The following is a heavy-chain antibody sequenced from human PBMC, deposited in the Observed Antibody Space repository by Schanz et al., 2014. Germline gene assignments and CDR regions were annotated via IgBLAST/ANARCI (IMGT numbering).Heavy chain of an antibody. D-gene: IGHD2-2*01. CDR1: GGSFSGYY. V-gene: IGHV4-34*01. J-gene: IGHJ4*02. Sequence: QVQLQQWGAGLLKPSETLSLTCAVYGGSFSGYYWSWIRQPPGKGLEWIAEINHGGSTNYNPSLKRRVTRSVDTSKTQFSLKLRSVTAADTAVYYCARAARRTRVVPLYFDYWGQGTLVTVSS. CDR2: INHGGST. CDR3: ARAARRTRVVPLYFDY.